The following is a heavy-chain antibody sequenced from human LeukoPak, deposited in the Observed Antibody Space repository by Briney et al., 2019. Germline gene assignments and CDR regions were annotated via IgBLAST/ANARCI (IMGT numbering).Heavy chain of an antibody. D-gene: IGHD1-1*01. CDR1: GFTFSSYA. CDR3: AKDLWLERRSSNWFDP. J-gene: IGHJ5*02. V-gene: IGHV3-23*01. Sequence: GGSLRLSCAASGFTFSSYAMSWVRQAPGKGLEWVSAISGSGGSTYYADSVKGRFTISRDNSKNTLYLQMNSLRAEDTAVYYCAKDLWLERRSSNWFDPWGQGTQVTVSS. CDR2: ISGSGGST.